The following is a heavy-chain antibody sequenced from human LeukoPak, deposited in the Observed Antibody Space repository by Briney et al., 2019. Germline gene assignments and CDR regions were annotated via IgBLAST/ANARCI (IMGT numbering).Heavy chain of an antibody. J-gene: IGHJ3*02. CDR2: ISGSSSYI. CDR1: GFTFSSYS. V-gene: IGHV3-21*01. Sequence: SGGSLRLSCAASGFTFSSYSMNWVRQAPGKGLEWVSSISGSSSYIYYADSVKGRFTISRDNAKNSLYLQMNSLRAEDTAVYYCARDALGAFDIWGQGSMVTVSS. CDR3: ARDALGAFDI.